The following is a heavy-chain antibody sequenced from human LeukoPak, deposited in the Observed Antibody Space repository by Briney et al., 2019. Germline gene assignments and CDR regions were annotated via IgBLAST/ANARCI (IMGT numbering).Heavy chain of an antibody. CDR3: ARPEGQWELLFFDY. CDR2: ISPNSGGT. V-gene: IGHV1-2*06. Sequence: ASVKVSCKASGYTFTGYYMHWVRQAPGQGLEWMGRISPNSGGTNYAQKFQGRVTMTRDTSISTAYMELSRLRSDDTAVYYCARPEGQWELLFFDYWGQGTLVTVSS. CDR1: GYTFTGYY. D-gene: IGHD1-26*01. J-gene: IGHJ4*02.